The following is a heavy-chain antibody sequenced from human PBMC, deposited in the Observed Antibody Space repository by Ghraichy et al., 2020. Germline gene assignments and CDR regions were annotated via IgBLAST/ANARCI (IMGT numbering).Heavy chain of an antibody. J-gene: IGHJ4*02. CDR1: GFTFSSYA. CDR2: ISGSGGST. D-gene: IGHD3-10*01. Sequence: GGSLRLSCAASGFTFSSYAMSWVRQAPGKGLEWVSAISGSGGSTYYADSVKGRFTISRDNSKNTLYLQMNSLRAEDTAVYYCAKDRINVPEWFGEFDYWGQGTLVTVSS. CDR3: AKDRINVPEWFGEFDY. V-gene: IGHV3-23*01.